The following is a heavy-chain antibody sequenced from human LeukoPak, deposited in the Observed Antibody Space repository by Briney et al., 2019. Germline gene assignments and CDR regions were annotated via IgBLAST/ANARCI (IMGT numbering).Heavy chain of an antibody. D-gene: IGHD3-9*01. V-gene: IGHV3-7*04. CDR3: TRVGFIDEGIDY. CDR2: IKQDGSKK. Sequence: GGSLRLSCVASGFPFSSYWMTWVRQAPGKGLEWVANIKQDGSKKSYVDSVKGRFTISRDNAKNSLYLQMNSLRAEDTAIYYCTRVGFIDEGIDYWGQGTLVTVSS. CDR1: GFPFSSYW. J-gene: IGHJ4*02.